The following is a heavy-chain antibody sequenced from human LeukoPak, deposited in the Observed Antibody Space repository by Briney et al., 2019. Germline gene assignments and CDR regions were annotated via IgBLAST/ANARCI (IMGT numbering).Heavy chain of an antibody. J-gene: IGHJ6*02. CDR3: ARDRGATGGGYYYYGMDV. Sequence: ASVKVSCKASGGTFISYAISWVRQAPGQGLEWMGGIIPIFGTANYAQKFQGRVTITADESTSTAYMELSSLRSEDKAVYYCARDRGATGGGYYYYGMDVWGQGTTVTVSS. CDR1: GGTFISYA. D-gene: IGHD1-26*01. CDR2: IIPIFGTA. V-gene: IGHV1-69*13.